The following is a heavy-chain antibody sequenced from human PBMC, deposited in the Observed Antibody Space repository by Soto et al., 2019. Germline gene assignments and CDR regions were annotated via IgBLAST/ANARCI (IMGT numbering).Heavy chain of an antibody. V-gene: IGHV1-69*13. CDR1: GGTFSSYA. J-gene: IGHJ5*02. CDR3: ARTDYSSSAQFDP. D-gene: IGHD4-4*01. CDR2: IIPIFGTA. Sequence: SVKVSCKASGGTFSSYAISWVRQAPGQGLEWMGGIIPIFGTANYAQKFQGRVTITADESTSTAYMELSSLRSEDTAVYYCARTDYSSSAQFDPWGQGTLVTVSS.